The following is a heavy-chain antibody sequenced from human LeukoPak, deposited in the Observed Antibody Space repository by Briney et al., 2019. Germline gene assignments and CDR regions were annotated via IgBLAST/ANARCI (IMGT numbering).Heavy chain of an antibody. Sequence: ASVKVSCKASGYTFTSYDINWVRQATGQGLERMGWMNPNSGNTGYAQKFQGRVTITRNTSISTAYMDLSSLRSDDTAVYYCARRAVAYYYYYMDVWGKGTTVTVSS. J-gene: IGHJ6*03. CDR2: MNPNSGNT. D-gene: IGHD6-19*01. CDR1: GYTFTSYD. V-gene: IGHV1-8*03. CDR3: ARRAVAYYYYYMDV.